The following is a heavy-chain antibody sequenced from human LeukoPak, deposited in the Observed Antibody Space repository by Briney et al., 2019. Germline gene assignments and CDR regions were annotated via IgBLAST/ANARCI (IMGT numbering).Heavy chain of an antibody. CDR1: GYTFISFG. J-gene: IGHJ3*01. D-gene: IGHD6-13*01. CDR3: TRLRSIGASGHDASNF. CDR2: ISTFNGIT. V-gene: IGHV1-18*01. Sequence: ASVKVSCRTSGYTFISFGISWVRQAPGQGLEWMGWISTFNGITSSAQRLQGRVTMTTDTSTSTAYMELRSLTSDDTAVYYCTRLRSIGASGHDASNFWGQGTMVTVSS.